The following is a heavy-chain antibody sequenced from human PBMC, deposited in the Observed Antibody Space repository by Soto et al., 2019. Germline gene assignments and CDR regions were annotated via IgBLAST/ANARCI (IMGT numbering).Heavy chain of an antibody. V-gene: IGHV3-30-3*01. CDR3: GVVPAATFYYYYGMDV. D-gene: IGHD2-2*01. CDR2: ISYDGSNK. Sequence: GGSLRLSCAASGFTFSSYAMHWVRQAPGKGLEWVAVISYDGSNKYYADSVKGRFTISRDNSKNTLYLQMNSLRAEDTAVYYCGVVPAATFYYYYGMDVWGQGTPVTV. CDR1: GFTFSSYA. J-gene: IGHJ6*02.